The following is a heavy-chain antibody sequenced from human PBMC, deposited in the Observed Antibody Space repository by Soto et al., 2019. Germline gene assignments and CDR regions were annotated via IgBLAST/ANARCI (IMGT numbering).Heavy chain of an antibody. D-gene: IGHD1-26*01. J-gene: IGHJ5*02. CDR2: SNHSGST. Sequence: QVQLQQWGAGLLKPSETLSLTCAVYGGSFRGYYWSWIRQPPGKGLEWIGESNHSGSTNYNLSLRNRVTISVDTSKNLFTVQLSSVTAADRDVYNGAVIVGATGGNGFDPWGQGTLVTVSS. CDR1: GGSFRGYY. CDR3: AVIVGATGGNGFDP. V-gene: IGHV4-34*01.